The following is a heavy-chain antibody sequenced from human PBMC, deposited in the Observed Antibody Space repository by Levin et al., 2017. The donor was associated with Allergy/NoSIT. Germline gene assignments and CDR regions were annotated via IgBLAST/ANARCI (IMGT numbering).Heavy chain of an antibody. CDR1: GGSISSYY. CDR3: AAEYYDFWSGYYAERYFDY. V-gene: IGHV4-59*01. CDR2: IYYSGST. J-gene: IGHJ4*02. D-gene: IGHD3-3*01. Sequence: SETLSLTCTVSGGSISSYYWSWIRQPPGKGLEWIGYIYYSGSTNYNPSLKSRVTISVDTSKNQFSLKLSSVTAADTAVYYCAAEYYDFWSGYYAERYFDYWGQGTLVTVSS.